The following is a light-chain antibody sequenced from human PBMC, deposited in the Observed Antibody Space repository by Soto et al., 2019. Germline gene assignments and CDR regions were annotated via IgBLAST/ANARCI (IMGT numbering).Light chain of an antibody. CDR3: QQYDISPRT. Sequence: EIVLTQSPGTLSLSPGDRATLSCRASQSLNSFYLSWYQQKPGQAPRLLIYGSSHRATGIPDRFSGSGSGTDFTLTISRLDPEDFAVYYCQQYDISPRTFGQGTKVEVK. CDR2: GSS. CDR1: QSLNSFY. V-gene: IGKV3-20*01. J-gene: IGKJ1*01.